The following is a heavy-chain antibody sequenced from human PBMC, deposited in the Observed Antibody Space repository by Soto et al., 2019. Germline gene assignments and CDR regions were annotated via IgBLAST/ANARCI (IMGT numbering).Heavy chain of an antibody. V-gene: IGHV4-39*01. CDR3: ARHEAGWYFDS. CDR1: RGSISSGTNY. CDR2: IYYSGST. D-gene: IGHD6-25*01. Sequence: PSATLSLTCTVPRGSISSGTNYWAWIRQPPGKGLEWIANIYYSGSTFYNPSLKSRVTISLDTSKNQFSLKLRSVTAADTAVYYCARHEAGWYFDSWGQGTLVTVSS. J-gene: IGHJ4*02.